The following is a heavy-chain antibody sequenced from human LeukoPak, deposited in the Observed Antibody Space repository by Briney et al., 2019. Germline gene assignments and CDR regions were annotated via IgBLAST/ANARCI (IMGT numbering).Heavy chain of an antibody. D-gene: IGHD2-15*01. CDR1: GYTFTGYY. CDR3: ARDRCSGGSCINWFDP. CDR2: INPNSGGT. J-gene: IGHJ5*02. V-gene: IGHV1-2*02. Sequence: ASVKVSCKASGYTFTGYYMHWVRQAPGQGLEWMGWINPNSGGTNYAQKFQGRVTMTRNTSISTAYMELRSLRSEDTAVYYCARDRCSGGSCINWFDPWGQGTLVTVSS.